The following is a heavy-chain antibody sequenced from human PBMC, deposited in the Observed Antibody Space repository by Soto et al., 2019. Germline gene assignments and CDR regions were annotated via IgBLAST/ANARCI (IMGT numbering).Heavy chain of an antibody. J-gene: IGHJ4*02. CDR2: MNPTNSQT. Sequence: GASVKVSCKVSGYTLTELSMHWVRQATGQGLEWMGWMNPTNSQTDYAQKFQGRVALTWDTSISTAYLDLSSLTSDDTAVYYCARGEWVLPIWGQGTLVTVSS. V-gene: IGHV1-8*01. CDR3: ARGEWVLPI. D-gene: IGHD1-26*01. CDR1: GYTLTELS.